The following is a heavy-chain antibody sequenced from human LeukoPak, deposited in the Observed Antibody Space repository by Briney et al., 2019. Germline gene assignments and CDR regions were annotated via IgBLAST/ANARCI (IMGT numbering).Heavy chain of an antibody. CDR3: AREEIRSKVEMATIIVTGIYYYGMDV. V-gene: IGHV3-11*01. CDR2: ISSSGSTI. J-gene: IGHJ6*02. D-gene: IGHD5-24*01. Sequence: PGGPLRLSCVASGFTFSDYYMSWIRQAPGKGLEWVSYISSSGSTIYYADSVKGRFTISRDNAKNSLYLQMNSLRAEDTAVYYCAREEIRSKVEMATIIVTGIYYYGMDVWGQGTTVTVSS. CDR1: GFTFSDYY.